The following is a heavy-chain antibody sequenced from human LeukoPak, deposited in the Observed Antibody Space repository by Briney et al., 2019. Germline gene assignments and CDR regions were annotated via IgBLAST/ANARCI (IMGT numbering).Heavy chain of an antibody. J-gene: IGHJ4*02. V-gene: IGHV4-39*01. Sequence: SETLSLTCTVSGGSISSSSYYWGWIRQPPGKGLEWIGSIYSGGSTYYNPSLKSRVTISVDTSKNQFSLELSSVTAADTAVYYCASSTGSFDYWGQGTLVTVSS. CDR1: GGSISSSSYY. CDR2: IYSGGST. D-gene: IGHD4-17*01. CDR3: ASSTGSFDY.